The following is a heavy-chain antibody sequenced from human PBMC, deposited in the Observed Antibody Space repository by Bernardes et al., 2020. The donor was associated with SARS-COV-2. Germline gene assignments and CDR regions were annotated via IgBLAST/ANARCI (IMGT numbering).Heavy chain of an antibody. D-gene: IGHD1-26*01. J-gene: IGHJ3*02. Sequence: SLRLSCAVSGFTFSSYWMHWIRQAPGKVLVWVSRINGDGTSTSYADSVKGRFTISRDNAKNTLNLQMNSLSAEDTAVYYCARGAYSLNKSGPRSVFDIWGQATMVTVSS. CDR3: ARGAYSLNKSGPRSVFDI. CDR2: INGDGTST. V-gene: IGHV3-74*01. CDR1: GFTFSSYW.